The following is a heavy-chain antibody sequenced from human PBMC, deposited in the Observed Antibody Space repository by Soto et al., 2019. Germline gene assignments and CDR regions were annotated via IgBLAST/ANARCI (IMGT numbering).Heavy chain of an antibody. D-gene: IGHD3-22*01. CDR2: TYYSSKWYN. V-gene: IGHV6-1*01. J-gene: IGHJ4*02. Sequence: QVQLQQSGPGLVKPSQTLSLTCAISGDSVSSNSAAWNWIRQSPSRGLEWLGRTYYSSKWYNDYAVSVKSRVSITPDTSKNQFSLRLNSVTHEDMAVYYCARVRVRSGYYVGCFDYWGQGTRVTVSS. CDR1: GDSVSSNSAA. CDR3: ARVRVRSGYYVGCFDY.